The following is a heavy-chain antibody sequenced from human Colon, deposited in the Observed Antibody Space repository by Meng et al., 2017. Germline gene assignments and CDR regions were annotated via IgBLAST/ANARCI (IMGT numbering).Heavy chain of an antibody. CDR3: ASRPAAFRTYYFDY. D-gene: IGHD2-21*02. CDR1: GGSFSGYQ. V-gene: IGHV4-34*01. CDR2: INHRGTT. Sequence: AQLQQCGAGPLNASETLSLTGGCYGGSFSGYQRSWIRQPPGKGLEWIGEINHRGTTNYNASLKSRVTISVDRSNNQFSLNLRSLTAADTATYYCASRPAAFRTYYFDYWGQGTLVTVSS. J-gene: IGHJ4*02.